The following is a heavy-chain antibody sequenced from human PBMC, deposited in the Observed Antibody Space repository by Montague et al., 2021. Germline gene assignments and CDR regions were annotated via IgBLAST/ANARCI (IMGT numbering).Heavy chain of an antibody. D-gene: IGHD3-22*01. CDR3: ARQGFYESGGFFI. J-gene: IGHJ4*02. V-gene: IGHV4-59*01. CDR2: VFYSGAT. Sequence: SETLSLTCSVSGDSINGWYWSWIRQPPGKGLEWIGSVFYSGATNYNPSLKSRVTMSADTSKHQGSLKVNSVTAADTAVYYCARQGFYESGGFFIWGLGTLVTVSS. CDR1: GDSINGWY.